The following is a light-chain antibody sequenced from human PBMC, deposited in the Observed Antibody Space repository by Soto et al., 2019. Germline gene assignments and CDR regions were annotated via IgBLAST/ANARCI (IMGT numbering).Light chain of an antibody. V-gene: IGKV1-5*03. CDR1: QSISSW. CDR3: QQYNSYPT. CDR2: KAS. Sequence: QMTQSPSTLSASVGDRVTITCRASQSISSWLAWYQQKPGKAPKLLIYKASSLESGVPSRFSGSGSGTEFTLTISSLQPDDFATYYCQQYNSYPTFGGGTKVEIK. J-gene: IGKJ4*01.